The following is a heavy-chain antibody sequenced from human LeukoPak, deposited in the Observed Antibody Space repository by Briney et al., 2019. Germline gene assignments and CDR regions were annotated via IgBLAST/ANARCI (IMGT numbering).Heavy chain of an antibody. V-gene: IGHV3-9*01. D-gene: IGHD1-26*01. Sequence: SGGSLRLSCAASGFTFDDYAMHWVRQAPGKGLEWVSGISWNSGSIGYADSVKGRFTTSRDNAKNSLYLQMNSLRAEDTALYYCAKDQGPSGSYYAAFDIWGQGTMVTVSS. CDR2: ISWNSGSI. CDR1: GFTFDDYA. J-gene: IGHJ3*02. CDR3: AKDQGPSGSYYAAFDI.